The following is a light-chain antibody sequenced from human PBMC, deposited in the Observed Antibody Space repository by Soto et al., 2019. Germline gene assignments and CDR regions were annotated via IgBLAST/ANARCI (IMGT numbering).Light chain of an antibody. CDR1: QSVSSF. CDR3: QQRSART. V-gene: IGKV3-11*01. CDR2: DAS. J-gene: IGKJ1*01. Sequence: EIVLTQSPATLSLSPGERATLSCRASQSVSSFLGWYQQKPVQAPRLLIYDASNTDPGIPDRFSGSGSGTDFTLTISRLEPEDFSGYYCQQRSARTCGQGTKVE.